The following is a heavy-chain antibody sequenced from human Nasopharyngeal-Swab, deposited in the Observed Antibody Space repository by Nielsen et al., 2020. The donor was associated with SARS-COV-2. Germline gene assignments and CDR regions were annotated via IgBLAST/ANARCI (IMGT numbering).Heavy chain of an antibody. D-gene: IGHD5-12*01. J-gene: IGHJ4*02. V-gene: IGHV3-9*01. CDR1: GFTFDDYA. CDR3: AKDKRYSTNHYVMDN. CDR2: ISWNSGSI. Sequence: SLKISCAASGFTFDDYAMHWVRQAPGKGLEWVSGISWNSGSIGYADSVKGRFTISRDNSKNTLFLQLNSLRAEDTAVYFCAKDKRYSTNHYVMDNWGQGTLVTVAS.